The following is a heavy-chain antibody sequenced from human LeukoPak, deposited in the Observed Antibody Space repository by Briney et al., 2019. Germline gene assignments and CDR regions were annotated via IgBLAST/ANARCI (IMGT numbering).Heavy chain of an antibody. J-gene: IGHJ6*03. CDR2: ISWNSGSI. V-gene: IGHV3-9*01. CDR1: GFTFDDYA. Sequence: GRSLRLSCAASGFTFDDYAMHWVRQAPGKGLEWVSGISWNSGSIGYADSVKGRFTISRDNAKNSLYLQMNSLRAEDTALYYCAKDIVAGDYYYYYYMDVWGKGTTVTVSS. CDR3: AKDIVAGDYYYYYYMDV. D-gene: IGHD6-19*01.